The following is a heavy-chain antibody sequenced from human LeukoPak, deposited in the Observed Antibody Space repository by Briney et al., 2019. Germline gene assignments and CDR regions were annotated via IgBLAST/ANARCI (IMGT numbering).Heavy chain of an antibody. Sequence: ASVKVSCKASVYSLIRDGISAGRQAPGQGLEWMGWISAYNGNTNYAQKLQGRVTMTTDTSTSTAYMELRNVRSVESGVYYCVRDCVEGVGIAADDYWGQGTLVTVSS. CDR1: VYSLIRDG. CDR3: VRDCVEGVGIAADDY. D-gene: IGHD6-13*01. J-gene: IGHJ4*02. V-gene: IGHV1-18*04. CDR2: ISAYNGNT.